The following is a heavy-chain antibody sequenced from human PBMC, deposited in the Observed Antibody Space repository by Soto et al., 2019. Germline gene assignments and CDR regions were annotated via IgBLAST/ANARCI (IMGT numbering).Heavy chain of an antibody. CDR3: ARGESYYDILTGYYPEDYYYMDV. CDR1: GFTVSSNY. V-gene: IGHV3-66*01. D-gene: IGHD3-9*01. Sequence: GGSLRLSCAASGFTVSSNYMSWVRQAPGKGLEWVSVIYSGGSTYYADSVKGRFTISRDNSKNTLYLQMNSLRAEDTAVYYCARGESYYDILTGYYPEDYYYMDVWGKGTTVTVSS. J-gene: IGHJ6*03. CDR2: IYSGGST.